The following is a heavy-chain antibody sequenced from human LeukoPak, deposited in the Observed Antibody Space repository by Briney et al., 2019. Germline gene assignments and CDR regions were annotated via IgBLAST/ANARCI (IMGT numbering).Heavy chain of an antibody. CDR3: VKDLTGTYTLDY. V-gene: IGHV3-30-3*01. D-gene: IGHD3-10*01. CDR2: ISDDGSRQ. Sequence: GGSLRLSCAATGFTFSNYAIHWGRQAPGKGLEWVAFISDDGSRQHYADSVKGRFTISRDNSKNTLNLQMNSLRAEDTAVYYCVKDLTGTYTLDYRGQGTLVTVSS. J-gene: IGHJ4*02. CDR1: GFTFSNYA.